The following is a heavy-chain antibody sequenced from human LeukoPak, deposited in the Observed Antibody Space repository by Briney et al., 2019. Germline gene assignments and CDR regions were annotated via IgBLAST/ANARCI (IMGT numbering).Heavy chain of an antibody. D-gene: IGHD3-22*01. J-gene: IGHJ4*02. CDR3: AREVPGPTYYYDSSGFDY. CDR1: GGSISSGGYY. CDR2: IYYSGST. Sequence: PSQTLSLTCTVSGGSISSGGYYWSWIRQHPGKGLEWIGYIYYSGSTYYNPSLKSRVTISVDTPKNQFSLKLSSVTAADTAVYYCAREVPGPTYYYDSSGFDYWGQGTLVTVSS. V-gene: IGHV4-31*03.